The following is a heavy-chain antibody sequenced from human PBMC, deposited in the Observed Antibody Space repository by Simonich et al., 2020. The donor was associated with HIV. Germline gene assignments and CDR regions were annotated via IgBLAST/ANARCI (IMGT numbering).Heavy chain of an antibody. Sequence: QVQLVEYGGGVVQPGRSLRLSCAASGFTFSSYGMHWVRQAPGTGLEWVALIWYDGSNKYYADSVKGRFTISRDNSKNKLYLQMNSLRAEDTAVYYCARGRIAVVGGFDYWGQGTLVTVSS. J-gene: IGHJ4*02. CDR1: GFTFSSYG. D-gene: IGHD6-19*01. V-gene: IGHV3-33*01. CDR3: ARGRIAVVGGFDY. CDR2: IWYDGSNK.